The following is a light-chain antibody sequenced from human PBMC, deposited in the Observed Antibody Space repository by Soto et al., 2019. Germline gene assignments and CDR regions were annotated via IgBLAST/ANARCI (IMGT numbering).Light chain of an antibody. CDR2: DAS. CDR3: QQYENLPT. V-gene: IGKV1-33*01. CDR1: QNNKHN. J-gene: IGKJ5*01. Sequence: DIQMTQSPSSLSASVGDRVTITSQARQNNKHNSNWYQQKPGRXPXXLIYDASNLEAGVPSRFRVSGSGTYFTSPLSRLQPEDIATDYCQQYENLPTFGQGTRLEIK.